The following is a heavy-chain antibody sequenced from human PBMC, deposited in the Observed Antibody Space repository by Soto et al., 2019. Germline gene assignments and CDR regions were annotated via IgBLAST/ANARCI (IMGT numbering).Heavy chain of an antibody. CDR3: ARLAEYCSGGSCYSPYFDY. J-gene: IGHJ4*02. V-gene: IGHV1-2*04. D-gene: IGHD2-15*01. CDR1: GYTFTGYY. Sequence: QVQLVQSGAEVKKPGASVKVSCKASGYTFTGYYMHWVRQAPGQGLEWMGWINPNSGGTNYAQKFQGWVTMTRDTAISTAYMELSRVRSDDTAVYYCARLAEYCSGGSCYSPYFDYWGQGTLVTVSS. CDR2: INPNSGGT.